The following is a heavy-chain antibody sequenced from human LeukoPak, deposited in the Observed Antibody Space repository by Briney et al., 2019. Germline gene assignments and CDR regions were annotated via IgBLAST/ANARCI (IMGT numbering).Heavy chain of an antibody. CDR3: ARRPPQLGFFDAFDI. CDR1: GFTFSSYA. CDR2: ISYDGSNK. J-gene: IGHJ3*02. V-gene: IGHV3-30-3*01. Sequence: GGSLRLSCAASGFTFSSYAMHWVRQAPGKGLEWVAVISYDGSNKYYADSVRGRFTISRDNSKNTLYLQMNSLRAEDTAVYYCARRPPQLGFFDAFDIWGQGTMVTVSS. D-gene: IGHD2/OR15-2a*01.